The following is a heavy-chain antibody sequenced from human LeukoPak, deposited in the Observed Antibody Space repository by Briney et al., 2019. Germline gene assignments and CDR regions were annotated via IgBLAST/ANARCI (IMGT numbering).Heavy chain of an antibody. CDR3: ARQKSSGLINWFDP. J-gene: IGHJ5*02. Sequence: GGSLRLSCAASGFTFSNYWTHWVRQAPGKGLVWVSRINSDGSITNYADSVKGRISISRDNAKNTLYLQMNGLRAEDTAVYYCARQKSSGLINWFDPWGQGTLVTVSS. CDR1: GFTFSNYW. V-gene: IGHV3-74*01. D-gene: IGHD3-10*01. CDR2: INSDGSIT.